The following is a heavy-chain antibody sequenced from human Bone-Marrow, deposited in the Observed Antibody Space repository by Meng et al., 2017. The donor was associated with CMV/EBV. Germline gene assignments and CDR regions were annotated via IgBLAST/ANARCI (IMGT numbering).Heavy chain of an antibody. Sequence: GESLKISCAASGFTFSSYAMSWVRQAPGKGLEWVSVIYSGGSSTYYADSVKGRFTISRDNSKNTLYLQMNSLRAEDTAVYYCAKDLTEYSGSYYRRSPSLGGMDVWGQGNTVTVSS. CDR2: IYSGGSST. CDR3: AKDLTEYSGSYYRRSPSLGGMDV. J-gene: IGHJ6*02. CDR1: GFTFSSYA. D-gene: IGHD1-26*01. V-gene: IGHV3-23*03.